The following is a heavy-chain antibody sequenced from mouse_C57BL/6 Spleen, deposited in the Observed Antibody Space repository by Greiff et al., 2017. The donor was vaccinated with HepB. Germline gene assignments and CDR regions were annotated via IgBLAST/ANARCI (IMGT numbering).Heavy chain of an antibody. CDR2: IYPGDGDT. D-gene: IGHD1-1*01. V-gene: IGHV1-80*01. J-gene: IGHJ1*03. CDR3: ARYPITTVVATDWYFDV. CDR1: GYAFSSYW. Sequence: VQLQQSGAELVKPGASVKISCKASGYAFSSYWMNWVKQRPGKGLEWIGQIYPGDGDTNYNGKFKGKATLTADKSSSTAYMQLSSLTSEDSAVYFCARYPITTVVATDWYFDVWGTGTTVTVSS.